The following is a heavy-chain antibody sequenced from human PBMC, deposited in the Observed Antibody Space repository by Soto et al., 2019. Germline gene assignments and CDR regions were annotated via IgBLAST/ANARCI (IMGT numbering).Heavy chain of an antibody. CDR1: GDSVTISDYY. Sequence: QLQLQESGPGLVKPSETLSLTCPVSGDSVTISDYYWGWIRQPPGKGLEWIGSIHYSGSTYYNPALMSRVTISGDTSKKQLSLKLTSVTAADAAVYYCAAHDSGGYYAEYWGQGTLVTVSA. V-gene: IGHV4-39*01. J-gene: IGHJ4*02. CDR2: IHYSGST. CDR3: AAHDSGGYYAEY. D-gene: IGHD3-22*01.